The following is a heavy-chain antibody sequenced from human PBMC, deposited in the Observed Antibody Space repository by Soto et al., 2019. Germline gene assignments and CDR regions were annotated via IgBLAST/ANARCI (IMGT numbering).Heavy chain of an antibody. CDR1: GFTFSSYA. Sequence: EVQLLESGGDVVRPGGSLRLSCAASGFTFSSYAMGWVRQAPGKGLEWVAGVSRAGTYTFYADSVRGRFSISRAKSRDTVDLYMNALRGDDTAVYFCVKYTVTEDLGESWGQGTLVSVSS. J-gene: IGHJ5*02. CDR3: VKYTVTEDLGES. CDR2: VSRAGTYT. V-gene: IGHV3-23*01. D-gene: IGHD3-16*01.